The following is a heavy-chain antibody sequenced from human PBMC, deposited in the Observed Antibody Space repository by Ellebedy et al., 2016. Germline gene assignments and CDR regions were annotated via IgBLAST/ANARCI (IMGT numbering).Heavy chain of an antibody. Sequence: SETLSLTCTVSGGSVSSGSYYWSWIRQPPGKGLEWIGYIYYSGTTNYNPSLKSRITIAVDTSKNQFSLKLSSVTVADTAVYYCARVSARANGPDYWGQGTLVTVSS. V-gene: IGHV4-61*01. CDR2: IYYSGTT. CDR3: ARVSARANGPDY. CDR1: GGSVSSGSYY. D-gene: IGHD6-6*01. J-gene: IGHJ4*02.